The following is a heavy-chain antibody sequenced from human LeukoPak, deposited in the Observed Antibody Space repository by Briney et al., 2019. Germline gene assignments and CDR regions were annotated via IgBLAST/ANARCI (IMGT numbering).Heavy chain of an antibody. CDR1: GGSISSYY. V-gene: IGHV4-59*08. D-gene: IGHD6-19*01. CDR2: IYYSGST. J-gene: IGHJ4*02. Sequence: PSETQSLTCTVSGGSISSYYWSWIRQPPGKGLEWIGYIYYSGSTNYNPPLKSRVTISVDTSKNQFSLKLSSVTAADTAVYYCASRSYSGGWDFDYWGRGTLVTVFS. CDR3: ASRSYSGGWDFDY.